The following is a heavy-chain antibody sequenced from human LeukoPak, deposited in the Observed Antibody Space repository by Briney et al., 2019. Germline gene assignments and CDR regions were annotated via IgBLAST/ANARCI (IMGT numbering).Heavy chain of an antibody. CDR3: ARGSFFDAFDI. Sequence: AGGSLILSCAASGFTVSSNYMSWVRQAPGKGLEWVSVIYSGGSTYNADSVKGRFTISRDISKNTLYLQMNSLRAEDTAVYYCARGSFFDAFDIWGQGTMVTVSS. V-gene: IGHV3-53*01. CDR2: IYSGGST. CDR1: GFTVSSNY. J-gene: IGHJ3*02. D-gene: IGHD3-10*01.